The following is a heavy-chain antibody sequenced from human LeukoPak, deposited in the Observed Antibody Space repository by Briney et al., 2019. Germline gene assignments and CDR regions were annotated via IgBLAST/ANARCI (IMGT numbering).Heavy chain of an antibody. CDR3: ARVTARLFDY. V-gene: IGHV6-1*01. J-gene: IGHJ4*02. Sequence: SQTLSLTCAISGDSFSSNSAAWSWLRQSPSRGLEWLGSTYYRSKRYNDYAVSVKSLISINQDTSKNQFSLQLDSLTPEDTAVYYCARVTARLFDYWGQGTLVTVSS. CDR2: TYYRSKRYN. D-gene: IGHD6-6*01. CDR1: GDSFSSNSAA.